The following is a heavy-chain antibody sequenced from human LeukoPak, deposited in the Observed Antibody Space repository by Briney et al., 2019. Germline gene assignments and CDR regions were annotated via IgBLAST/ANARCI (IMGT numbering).Heavy chain of an antibody. CDR1: GGTFSSYA. V-gene: IGHV1-69*05. J-gene: IGHJ4*02. CDR2: IIPIFGTA. Sequence: ASVKVSCKASGGTFSSYAISWVRQAPGQGLEWMGGIIPIFGTANYAQKFQGRVTITTDESTSTAYMELSSLRSEDTAVYYRARKYYYDSSGCFLWGQGTLVTVSS. D-gene: IGHD3-22*01. CDR3: ARKYYYDSSGCFL.